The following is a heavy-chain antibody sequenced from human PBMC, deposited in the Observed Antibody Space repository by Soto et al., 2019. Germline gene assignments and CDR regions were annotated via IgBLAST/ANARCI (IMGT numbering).Heavy chain of an antibody. CDR2: INKDGSQT. J-gene: IGHJ4*02. D-gene: IGHD6-25*01. CDR3: VKEIAAAQ. V-gene: IGHV3-7*01. CDR1: GFTFSNYC. Sequence: EVQLVESGGALVQPGGSLRLTCATSGFTFSNYCMTWVRQAPGKGLEWVANINKDGSQTSFVDSVKGRFTIFRDNAKSSLYLQMNRLRGEDTATYYWVKEIAAAQWGQGTLVTVSS.